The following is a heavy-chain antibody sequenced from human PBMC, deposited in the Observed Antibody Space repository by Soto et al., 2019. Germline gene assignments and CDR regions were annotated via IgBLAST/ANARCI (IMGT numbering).Heavy chain of an antibody. CDR2: INHSGST. D-gene: IGHD1-26*01. CDR1: GGSFSGYY. CDR3: ARGVRGSRDAPFDY. Sequence: SETLSLTCAVYGGSFSGYYWSWIRQPPGKGLEWIGEINHSGSTNYNPSLKSRVTISVDTSKNQFSLKLSSVTAADTAVYYCARGVRGSRDAPFDYWGQGTLVTVS. J-gene: IGHJ4*02. V-gene: IGHV4-34*01.